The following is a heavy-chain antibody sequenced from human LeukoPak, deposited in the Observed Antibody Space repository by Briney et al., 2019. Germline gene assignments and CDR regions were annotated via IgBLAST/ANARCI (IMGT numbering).Heavy chain of an antibody. CDR1: GDSISSSSYY. Sequence: SETLSLTCTVSGDSISSSSYYGGSIRQSPGKGLEWIGSIYYRGSTYYNPSLESRVTIAVDTSKRQFSLKLSSVTAADTAVYYCARQFWSGYSVHYWGQGTLVTVSS. J-gene: IGHJ4*02. V-gene: IGHV4-39*01. CDR3: ARQFWSGYSVHY. CDR2: IYYRGST. D-gene: IGHD3-3*01.